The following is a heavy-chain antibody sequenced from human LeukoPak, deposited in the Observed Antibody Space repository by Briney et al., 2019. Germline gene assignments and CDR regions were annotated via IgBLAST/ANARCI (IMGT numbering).Heavy chain of an antibody. Sequence: GGSLRLSCAASGFIFSNYGMNWVRQAPGKGLEWVAVISYDGSNKYYADSVKGRFTISRDNSKNTLYLQMSSLRAEDTAVYYCVKVGGIAVAYYYGMDVWGQGTTVTVSS. CDR2: ISYDGSNK. CDR3: VKVGGIAVAYYYGMDV. J-gene: IGHJ6*02. V-gene: IGHV3-30*18. D-gene: IGHD6-19*01. CDR1: GFIFSNYG.